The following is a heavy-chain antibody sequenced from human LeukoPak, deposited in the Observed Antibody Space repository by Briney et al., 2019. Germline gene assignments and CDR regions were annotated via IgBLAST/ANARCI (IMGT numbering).Heavy chain of an antibody. V-gene: IGHV4-59*01. Sequence: SETLSLTCTVSGGSISSYYWSWIRQPPGKGLEWIGYIYYSGSKNYNPSLKSRVTISVDTSKNQFSLKLSSVTAADTAVYYCARAKKAYYYDSSGYYLPYFDYWGQGTLVTVSS. D-gene: IGHD3-22*01. CDR2: IYYSGSK. CDR3: ARAKKAYYYDSSGYYLPYFDY. CDR1: GGSISSYY. J-gene: IGHJ4*02.